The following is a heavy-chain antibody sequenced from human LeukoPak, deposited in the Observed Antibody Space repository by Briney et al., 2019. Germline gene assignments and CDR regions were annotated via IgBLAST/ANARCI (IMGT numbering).Heavy chain of an antibody. CDR1: GFTFSYYG. D-gene: IGHD6-13*01. CDR3: ARRARGIAAAGTLDY. V-gene: IGHV3-30*03. J-gene: IGHJ4*02. CDR2: ISSDGSTK. Sequence: TGGSLRLSCVASGFTFSYYGIHWVRQAPGKGLEWVAVISSDGSTKYYEDSVKGRFTISRDNSKNTLYLQMNSLRAEDTAVYYCARRARGIAAAGTLDYWGQGTLVTVSS.